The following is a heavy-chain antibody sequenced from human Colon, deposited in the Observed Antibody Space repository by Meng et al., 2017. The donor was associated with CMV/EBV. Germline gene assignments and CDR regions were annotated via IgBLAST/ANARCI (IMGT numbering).Heavy chain of an antibody. D-gene: IGHD3-16*01. J-gene: IGHJ5*02. CDR1: GFTVSTYW. V-gene: IGHV3-74*01. Sequence: CAASGFTVSTYWMDGVRQAPGKGMVWVSRIKRNGSNINYADSVKGRFTISRDNAKNTLYLQMNSMTAEDTAVYYCSRDTFGGDDLWGKGTLVTVSS. CDR3: SRDTFGGDDL. CDR2: IKRNGSNI.